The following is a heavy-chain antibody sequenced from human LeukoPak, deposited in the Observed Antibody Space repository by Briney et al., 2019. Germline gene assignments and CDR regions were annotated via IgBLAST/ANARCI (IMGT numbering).Heavy chain of an antibody. CDR2: IYSGGST. CDR1: GFTFSSNY. Sequence: GGSLTLSCAASGFTFSSNYMSWLRQAPGKGLEWVSVIYSGGSTYYADSVKGRFTISRDNSKNTLYLQMNSLRAEDTAVYYCARGKAYYYGSGKGWFDPWGQGTLVTVSS. CDR3: ARGKAYYYGSGKGWFDP. J-gene: IGHJ5*02. V-gene: IGHV3-53*01. D-gene: IGHD3-10*01.